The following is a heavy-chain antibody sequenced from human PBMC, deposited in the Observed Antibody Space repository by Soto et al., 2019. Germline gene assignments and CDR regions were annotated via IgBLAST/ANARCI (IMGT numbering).Heavy chain of an antibody. J-gene: IGHJ6*02. V-gene: IGHV4-31*03. D-gene: IGHD6-13*01. CDR2: IYYSGST. Sequence: TLSLTCTVSGGSISSGGYYWSWIRQHPGKGLECIGYIYYSGSTYYNPSLKSRVTISVDTSKNQFSLKLSSVTAADTAVYYCARSPGYSSSWSNYYYYYGMDVWGQGTTVTVSS. CDR1: GGSISSGGYY. CDR3: ARSPGYSSSWSNYYYYYGMDV.